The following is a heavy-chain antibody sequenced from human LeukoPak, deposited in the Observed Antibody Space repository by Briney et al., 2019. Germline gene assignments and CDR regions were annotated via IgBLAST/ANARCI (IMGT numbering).Heavy chain of an antibody. V-gene: IGHV3-30*18. CDR2: ISYEGSNK. CDR3: AKGHSSSWARADY. D-gene: IGHD6-13*01. CDR1: GFTFSTYG. Sequence: GGSLRLSCAASGFTFSTYGMHWVRQAPGKGPEWVAIISYEGSNKYYTDSVKGRFTISRDNSRNTLYLQVNSLRPEDTAMYYCAKGHSSSWARADYWGQGTLVTVSS. J-gene: IGHJ4*02.